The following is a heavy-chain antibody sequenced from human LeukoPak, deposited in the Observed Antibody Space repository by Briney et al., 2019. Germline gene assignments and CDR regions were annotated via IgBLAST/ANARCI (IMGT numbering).Heavy chain of an antibody. D-gene: IGHD3-16*02. CDR3: ARADVWGSYRIDY. J-gene: IGHJ4*02. Sequence: SETLSLTCSVSGGSISGHYWSWIRQPAEKGLEFIGRMHTSGNSDYDPSLKSRVTMSVDTSKNQFSLKLTSMTAADTAVYYCARADVWGSYRIDYWGQGTLVTVSS. CDR2: MHTSGNS. CDR1: GGSISGHY. V-gene: IGHV4-4*07.